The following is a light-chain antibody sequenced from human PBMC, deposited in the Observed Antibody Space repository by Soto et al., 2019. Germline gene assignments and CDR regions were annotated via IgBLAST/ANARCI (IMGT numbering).Light chain of an antibody. CDR2: DVT. J-gene: IGLJ2*01. CDR3: SSYASRSTLVL. Sequence: QSALTQPASVSESPGQSITIPCAGTSSDVGGYNYVSWYQQYPGKAPKLIIYDVTNRPSGVSNRFSGSKSGNTASLTISGLQAEDEANYYCSSYASRSTLVLFGGGTKPTVL. V-gene: IGLV2-14*01. CDR1: SSDVGGYNY.